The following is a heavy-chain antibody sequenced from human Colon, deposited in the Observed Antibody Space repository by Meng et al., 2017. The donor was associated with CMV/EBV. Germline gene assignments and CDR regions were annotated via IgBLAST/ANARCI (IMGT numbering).Heavy chain of an antibody. D-gene: IGHD3-16*02. Sequence: SETLSLTCTVSGGSISSSGYYWSWIRQPPGKGLEWIGEINHGGSTNYIPSLKSRVTISIDTSTNQFSLKLSSVTAADTAVYYCARGPWGSYRNSPGRYDYWGQGTLVTVSS. CDR3: ARGPWGSYRNSPGRYDY. V-gene: IGHV4-39*07. CDR1: GGSISSSGYY. CDR2: INHGGST. J-gene: IGHJ4*02.